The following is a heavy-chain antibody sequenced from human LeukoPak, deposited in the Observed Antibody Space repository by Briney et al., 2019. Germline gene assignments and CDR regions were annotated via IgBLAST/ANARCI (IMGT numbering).Heavy chain of an antibody. J-gene: IGHJ4*02. V-gene: IGHV1-18*01. CDR2: INGYNGNT. D-gene: IGHD2-8*01. Sequence: ASVNVSCKASGYTFTSEGISWVRQAPGQGLEWMAWINGYNGNTNYAQKFQGRVTITKDTPTSTPYMELRSLTSEDTAVYYCTRAVKGVFHYWGQGTLVSVSS. CDR1: GYTFTSEG. CDR3: TRAVKGVFHY.